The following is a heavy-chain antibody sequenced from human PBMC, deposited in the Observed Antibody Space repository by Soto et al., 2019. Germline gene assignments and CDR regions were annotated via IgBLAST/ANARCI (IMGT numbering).Heavy chain of an antibody. D-gene: IGHD2-15*01. CDR3: QSYCSGGSCFRTNAFAF. CDR2: VSGSRDDT. CDR1: CFTFSTYG. J-gene: IGHJ3*01. V-gene: IGHV3-23*01. Sequence: GGSLRLSCAASCFTFSTYGMSWVRQAPGKGLEWVGVVSGSRDDTYYADSVKGRFTVSRDNSKNTLYLQMHSLRAEDTAVYYCQSYCSGGSCFRTNAFAFWGQGTRVTVSS.